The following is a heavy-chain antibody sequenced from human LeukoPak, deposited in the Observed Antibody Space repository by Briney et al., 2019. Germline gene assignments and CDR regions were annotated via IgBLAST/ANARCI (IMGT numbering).Heavy chain of an antibody. CDR3: TTGLTSIVVMTGLRILDY. D-gene: IGHD2-21*02. V-gene: IGHV3-15*01. Sequence: GGSLRLSCAASGFTFTNAWMTWVRQAPGKGLEWVGQIKSKTDGGATDYATPVKGRFTISRDDSRNTLYLIMNSLRTEDTAMYYCTTGLTSIVVMTGLRILDYWGQGILVTVSS. CDR1: GFTFTNAW. CDR2: IKSKTDGGAT. J-gene: IGHJ4*02.